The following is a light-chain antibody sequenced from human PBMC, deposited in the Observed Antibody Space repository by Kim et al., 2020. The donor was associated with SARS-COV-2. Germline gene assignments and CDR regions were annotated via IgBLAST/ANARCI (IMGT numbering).Light chain of an antibody. V-gene: IGLV1-51*01. CDR3: GTWDTTLNVLYV. Sequence: QKGTSPCSGGNSNIGKNSVSWYQHLPTTAPKLVIYDNNTRPSGIPDRFSGSKSGTSATLDITGLQTGDEADYFCGTWDTTLNVLYVFGSGTKVTVL. J-gene: IGLJ1*01. CDR2: DNN. CDR1: NSNIGKNS.